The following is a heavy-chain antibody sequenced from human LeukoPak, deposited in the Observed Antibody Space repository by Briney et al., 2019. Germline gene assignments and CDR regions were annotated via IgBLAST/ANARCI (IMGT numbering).Heavy chain of an antibody. CDR3: ARSPGYSSSRAPKDAFDI. V-gene: IGHV3-23*01. CDR1: GFTFSSYA. D-gene: IGHD6-13*01. CDR2: ISGSGGST. Sequence: GGSLRLSCAASGFTFSSYAMSWVRQAPGKGLEWVSAISGSGGSTYYADSVKGRFTISRDNSKNTLYLQMNSLRAEDTAVYYCARSPGYSSSRAPKDAFDIWGQGTMVTVSS. J-gene: IGHJ3*02.